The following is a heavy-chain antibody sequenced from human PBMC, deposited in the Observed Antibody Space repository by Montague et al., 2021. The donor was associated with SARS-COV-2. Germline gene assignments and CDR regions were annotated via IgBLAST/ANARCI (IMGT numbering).Heavy chain of an antibody. Sequence: SETLSLTCIVSGGSVSSGSYYWSWIRQPPGKGLEWIGYIYYSGSTNYNPSLKSRVTISVDTSKNQFSLKLSSVTAADTAVYYCARDPWRITIFGVVTRYGMDVWGQGTTVTGSS. V-gene: IGHV4-61*01. CDR3: ARDPWRITIFGVVTRYGMDV. CDR2: IYYSGST. J-gene: IGHJ6*02. CDR1: GGSVSSGSYY. D-gene: IGHD3-3*01.